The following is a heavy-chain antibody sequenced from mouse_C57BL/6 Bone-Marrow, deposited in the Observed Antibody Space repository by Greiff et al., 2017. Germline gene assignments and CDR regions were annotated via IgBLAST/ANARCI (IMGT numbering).Heavy chain of an antibody. CDR1: GYTFTDYY. D-gene: IGHD2-2*01. CDR3: ARGGVTTYFDY. CDR2: INPNNGGT. V-gene: IGHV1-26*01. Sequence: VQLKQSGPELVKPGASVKISCKASGYTFTDYYMNWVKQSHGKSLEWIGDINPNNGGTSYNQKFKGKATLTVDKSSSTAYMELRSLTSEDSAVYYCARGGVTTYFDYWGQGTTLTVSS. J-gene: IGHJ2*01.